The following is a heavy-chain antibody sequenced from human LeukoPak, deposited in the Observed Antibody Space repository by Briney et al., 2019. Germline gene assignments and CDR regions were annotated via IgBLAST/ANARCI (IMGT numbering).Heavy chain of an antibody. Sequence: GGSLRLSCAASGFTFSSYAMSWVRQAPGKGLEWVSAISGSGGSTYYADSVKGRFTISRDNSKNTLYLQMNSLRAEDTAVYYCAKHFALMITFGGVIADNCFDYWGQGTLVTVSS. CDR2: ISGSGGST. D-gene: IGHD3-16*02. CDR3: AKHFALMITFGGVIADNCFDY. CDR1: GFTFSSYA. V-gene: IGHV3-23*01. J-gene: IGHJ4*02.